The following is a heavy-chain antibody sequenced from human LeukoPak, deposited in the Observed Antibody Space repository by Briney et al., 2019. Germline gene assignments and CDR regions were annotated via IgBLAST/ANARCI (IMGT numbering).Heavy chain of an antibody. J-gene: IGHJ4*02. CDR2: TTHSGST. CDR3: ARGPAYSWLRSGSVCLFDF. Sequence: SETLSLTCTVSGGSISSSSYYWGWIRQTPGNGLEWIGETTHSGSTDYNPSLKSRVSVSVDTSKNQFSLRLTSVTAADTAVYYCARGPAYSWLRSGSVCLFDFRGQGVLVTVSS. D-gene: IGHD3-10*01. V-gene: IGHV4-39*07. CDR1: GGSISSSSYY.